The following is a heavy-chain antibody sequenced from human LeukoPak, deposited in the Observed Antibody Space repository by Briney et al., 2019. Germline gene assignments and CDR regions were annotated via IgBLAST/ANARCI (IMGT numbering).Heavy chain of an antibody. V-gene: IGHV4-34*01. CDR1: GFTFNNAW. CDR3: ARDLGSPSDY. CDR2: INHSGST. D-gene: IGHD3-16*01. J-gene: IGHJ4*02. Sequence: RTGGSLRLSCAASGFTFNNAWMNWVRQAPGKGLEWIGEINHSGSTNYNPSLKSRVTISVDTSKNQFSLKLSSVTAADTAVYYCARDLGSPSDYWGQGTLVTVSS.